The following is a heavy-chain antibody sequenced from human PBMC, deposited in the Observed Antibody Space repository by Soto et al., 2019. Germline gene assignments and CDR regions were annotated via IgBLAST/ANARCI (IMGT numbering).Heavy chain of an antibody. J-gene: IGHJ4*02. Sequence: PGGSLRLSCAASGFTFSSYAMSWVRQAPGKGLEWVSAISGSGGSTYYADSVKGRFTISRDNSKNTLYLQMNSLRAEDTAVYYCAKDRAASSGWYKVSYYFDYWGQGTLVTVSS. CDR3: AKDRAASSGWYKVSYYFDY. D-gene: IGHD6-19*01. V-gene: IGHV3-23*01. CDR2: ISGSGGST. CDR1: GFTFSSYA.